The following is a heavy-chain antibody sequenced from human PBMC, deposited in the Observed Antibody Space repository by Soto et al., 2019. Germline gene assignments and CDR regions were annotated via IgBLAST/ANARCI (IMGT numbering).Heavy chain of an antibody. Sequence: QVQLVQSGAEVKKPGSSVKVSCKASGGTFSSYSINWVRQAPGQGLEWMGEIIPVFGTANYAQKFQGRVKITADESTITAYIELSSLRSEDTAVYYCARDGGRHSGGIDYWGQGTLVTVSS. CDR1: GGTFSSYS. CDR2: IIPVFGTA. D-gene: IGHD1-26*01. V-gene: IGHV1-69*01. J-gene: IGHJ4*02. CDR3: ARDGGRHSGGIDY.